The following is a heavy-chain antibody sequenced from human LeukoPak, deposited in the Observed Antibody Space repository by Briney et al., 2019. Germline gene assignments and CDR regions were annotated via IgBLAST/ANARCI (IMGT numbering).Heavy chain of an antibody. Sequence: SETLSLTCTVSGYSIGNDYYWGWIRQPPGKGLEWIGTIFHSGSTYYNPSLQSRVTMSVDTSKKQFSLKLSSVTAADTAVYYCARDKAGTMVRGVINGMDVWGQGTTVTVSS. V-gene: IGHV4-38-2*02. J-gene: IGHJ6*02. CDR1: GYSIGNDYY. CDR2: IFHSGST. CDR3: ARDKAGTMVRGVINGMDV. D-gene: IGHD3-10*01.